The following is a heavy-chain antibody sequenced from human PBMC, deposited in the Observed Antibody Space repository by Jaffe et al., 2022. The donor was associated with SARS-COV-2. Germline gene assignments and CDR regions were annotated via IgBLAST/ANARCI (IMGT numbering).Heavy chain of an antibody. CDR1: GFTFSSYG. J-gene: IGHJ6*02. D-gene: IGHD4-17*01. CDR3: ARVRVGGDRDYYYYGMDV. V-gene: IGHV3-33*01. CDR2: IWYDGSNK. Sequence: QVQLVESGGGVVQPGRSLRLSCAASGFTFSSYGMHWVRQAPGKGLEWVAVIWYDGSNKYYADSVKGRFTISRDNSKNTLYLQMNSLRAEDTAVYYCARVRVGGDRDYYYYGMDVWGQGTTVTVSS.